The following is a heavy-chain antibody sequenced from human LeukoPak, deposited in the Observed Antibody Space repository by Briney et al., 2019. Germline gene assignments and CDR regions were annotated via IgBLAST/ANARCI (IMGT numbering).Heavy chain of an antibody. J-gene: IGHJ4*02. D-gene: IGHD2-2*01. Sequence: GGSLRLSCAASGFTFSSYWMSWVRQAPGKGLECVANIKQDGSEKYYVDSVKGRFTIYRENAKNSLYLQMNSLRAEDTAVYYCARLKLLWSNYFDYWGQGTLVTVSS. V-gene: IGHV3-7*01. CDR3: ARLKLLWSNYFDY. CDR1: GFTFSSYW. CDR2: IKQDGSEK.